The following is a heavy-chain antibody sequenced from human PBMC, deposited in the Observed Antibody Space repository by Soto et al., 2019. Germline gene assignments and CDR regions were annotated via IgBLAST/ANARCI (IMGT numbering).Heavy chain of an antibody. CDR1: GFTFSSYA. J-gene: IGHJ4*02. D-gene: IGHD3-22*01. Sequence: GGSLRLSCAASGFTFSSYAMSWVRQAPGKGLEWVSAISGSGGSTYYADSVKGRFTISRDNSKNTLYLQMNSLRAEDTAVYYCANGGNYYDSSGYGGFGYWGQGTLVTVSS. CDR2: ISGSGGST. CDR3: ANGGNYYDSSGYGGFGY. V-gene: IGHV3-23*01.